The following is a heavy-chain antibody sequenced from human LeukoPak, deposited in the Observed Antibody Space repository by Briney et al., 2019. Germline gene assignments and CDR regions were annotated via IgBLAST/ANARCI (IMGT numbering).Heavy chain of an antibody. CDR1: GGSFSGYY. CDR3: ARNLYDYVWGSYRTDWFDP. V-gene: IGHV4-34*01. J-gene: IGHJ5*02. CDR2: INHSGST. Sequence: SETLSLTCAVYGGSFSGYYWSWIRQPPGKGLEWIGEINHSGSTNYNPSLKSRVTISVDTSKNQFSLKLSSVTAADTAVYYCARNLYDYVWGSYRTDWFDPWGQGTLVTVSS. D-gene: IGHD3-16*02.